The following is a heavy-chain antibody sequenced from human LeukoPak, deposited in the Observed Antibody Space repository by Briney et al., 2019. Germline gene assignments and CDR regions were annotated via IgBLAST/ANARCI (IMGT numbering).Heavy chain of an antibody. V-gene: IGHV3-23*01. Sequence: PGGSLRLSCAASGFTFSSYAMSWVRQAPGKGLDWVSATSGSGGSTYYADSVKGRFTISRDNSKNTLSLQMNSLRAEDTAVYYCAKDPYDILTGYYWYFWGQGTLVTVSS. CDR1: GFTFSSYA. J-gene: IGHJ4*02. CDR2: TSGSGGST. CDR3: AKDPYDILTGYYWYF. D-gene: IGHD3-9*01.